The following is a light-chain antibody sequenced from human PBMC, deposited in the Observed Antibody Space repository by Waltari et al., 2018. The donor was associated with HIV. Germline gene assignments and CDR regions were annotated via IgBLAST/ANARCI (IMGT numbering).Light chain of an antibody. CDR1: QSISTW. CDR2: KAS. Sequence: DIQMTQSPSTLSASVGDRVTITCRASQSISTWLAWYQHKPGSAPKLLIYKASTLVSGVPSGFSGDGSGTEFTLTISSLQPEDFATYFCQHYNSYTALTFGGGTMVEIK. J-gene: IGKJ4*01. V-gene: IGKV1-5*03. CDR3: QHYNSYTALT.